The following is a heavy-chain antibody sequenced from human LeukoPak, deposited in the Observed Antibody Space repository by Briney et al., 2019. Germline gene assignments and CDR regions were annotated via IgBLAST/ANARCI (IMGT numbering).Heavy chain of an antibody. CDR2: IVVGNGDT. V-gene: IGHV1-58*02. J-gene: IGHJ6*02. CDR3: AADWASSGFYYYGMDV. D-gene: IGHD3-10*01. CDR1: GFTFTNSA. Sequence: SVKVSCKASGFTFTNSAMQWVRQARGQRREWIGWIVVGNGDTNYAQKFQERVTITRDMSSSTAYMELSSLRSEDTAVYYCAADWASSGFYYYGMDVWGQGTTVTVS.